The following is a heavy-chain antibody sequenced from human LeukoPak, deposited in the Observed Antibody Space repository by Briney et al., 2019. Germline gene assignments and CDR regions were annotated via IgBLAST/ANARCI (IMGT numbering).Heavy chain of an antibody. Sequence: RGSLRLSCAASGFTFSRSAMTWVRQGPGTGLEFVASIISSGGATDYADSVKGRFTISRDNSKNTLYLQMNSLRAEDTALYYCAKDGLYYDGSEHVYYFDSWGQGTLVTVSS. CDR3: AKDGLYYDGSEHVYYFDS. CDR1: GFTFSRSA. J-gene: IGHJ4*02. V-gene: IGHV3-23*01. CDR2: IISSGGAT. D-gene: IGHD3-22*01.